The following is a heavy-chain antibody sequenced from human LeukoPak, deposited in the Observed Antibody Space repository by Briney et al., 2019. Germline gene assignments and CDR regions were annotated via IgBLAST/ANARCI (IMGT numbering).Heavy chain of an antibody. CDR2: IYYSGST. J-gene: IGHJ4*02. CDR3: ARDTEGLLWFGELFSGFDY. V-gene: IGHV4-31*03. CDR1: GGSISSGGYY. Sequence: KPSQTLSLTCTVSGGSISSGGYYWSWIRQHPGKGLEWIGYIYYSGSTYYNPSLKSRVTISVDTSKNQFSLKLSSVTAADTAVYYCARDTEGLLWFGELFSGFDYWGQGTLVTVSS. D-gene: IGHD3-10*01.